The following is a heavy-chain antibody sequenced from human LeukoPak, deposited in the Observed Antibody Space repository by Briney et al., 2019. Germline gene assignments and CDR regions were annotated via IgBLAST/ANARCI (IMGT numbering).Heavy chain of an antibody. D-gene: IGHD2-8*01. V-gene: IGHV3-30*02. Sequence: GGSLRLSCAASGFTFSSYGMHWVRQAPGKGLEWVAFIRYDGSNKYYADSVKGRFTISRDNSKNTLYLQMNSLRAEDTAVYYCARGIYCTNGVCYDYWGQGTLVTVSS. J-gene: IGHJ4*02. CDR3: ARGIYCTNGVCYDY. CDR1: GFTFSSYG. CDR2: IRYDGSNK.